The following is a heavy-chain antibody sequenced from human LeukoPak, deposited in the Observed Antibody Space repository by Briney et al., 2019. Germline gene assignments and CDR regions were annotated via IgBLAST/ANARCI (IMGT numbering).Heavy chain of an antibody. J-gene: IGHJ4*02. Sequence: ASVKVSCKASGYTFTSYDINWVRQAAGQGLEGMGWMNPNSGNTGYAQKFQGRVTMTRNTSISTAYMELSSLRSEDTAVYYCARGLDYDSSGYYTVDKYYFDYWGQGTLVTVSS. D-gene: IGHD3-22*01. CDR3: ARGLDYDSSGYYTVDKYYFDY. V-gene: IGHV1-8*01. CDR1: GYTFTSYD. CDR2: MNPNSGNT.